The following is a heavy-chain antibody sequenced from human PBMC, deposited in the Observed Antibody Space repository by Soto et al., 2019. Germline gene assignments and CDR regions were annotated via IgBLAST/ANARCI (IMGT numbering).Heavy chain of an antibody. CDR3: PSLGYSYGFS. D-gene: IGHD5-18*01. CDR2: IIPIFGTA. J-gene: IGHJ4*02. Sequence: GASVKVSCKASGGTFSSYAISWVRQAPGQGLEWMGGIIPIFGTANYAQKFQGRVTITANESTSTAYMELSSLRSEDTAVYYCPSLGYSYGFSWGQGTLGTVSS. CDR1: GGTFSSYA. V-gene: IGHV1-69*13.